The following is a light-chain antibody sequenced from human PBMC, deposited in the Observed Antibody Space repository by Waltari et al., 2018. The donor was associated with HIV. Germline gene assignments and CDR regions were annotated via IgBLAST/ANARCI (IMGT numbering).Light chain of an antibody. CDR1: STDVPTYNY. CDR2: EVN. V-gene: IGLV2-8*01. Sequence: QSALPKPPSPSGSTGQSATISCPGTSTDVPTYNYVSWYQQHPGEAPKILIYEVNKRPSGVPDRFSGSKSGNTASLTVSGLQADDEADYYCTSYEGKNNLVFGGGTKLTVL. J-gene: IGLJ2*01. CDR3: TSYEGKNNLV.